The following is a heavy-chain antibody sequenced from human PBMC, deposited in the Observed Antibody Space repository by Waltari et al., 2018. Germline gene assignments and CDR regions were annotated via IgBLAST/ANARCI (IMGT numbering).Heavy chain of an antibody. Sequence: EVQLVESGGALIQPGGSLRLSCAVSGFFVSSNYMTWVRQAPGKGLEWFSVSHSGYNDGNTHYADSVKGLSTISRDSSKNTVYLQLNNVRAEDTAVYFCARDRRYAHSRGYFDYWGRGTLVTVSA. CDR2: SHSGYNDGNT. CDR1: GFFVSSNY. D-gene: IGHD3-16*01. CDR3: ARDRRYAHSRGYFDY. J-gene: IGHJ4*02. V-gene: IGHV3-53*01.